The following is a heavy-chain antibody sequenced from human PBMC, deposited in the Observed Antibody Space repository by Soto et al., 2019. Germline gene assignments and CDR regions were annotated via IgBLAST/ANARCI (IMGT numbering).Heavy chain of an antibody. CDR1: GGSISSGGYS. J-gene: IGHJ4*02. D-gene: IGHD3-16*02. CDR3: ARGAAYYDYVWGSYRYTRGPDY. V-gene: IGHV4-30-2*01. CDR2: IYHSGST. Sequence: PSETLSLTCAVSGGSISSGGYSWSWIRQPPGKGLEWIGYIYHSGSTYYNPSLKSRVTISVDRSKNQSSLKLSSVTAADTAVYYCARGAAYYDYVWGSYRYTRGPDYWGQGTLVTVSS.